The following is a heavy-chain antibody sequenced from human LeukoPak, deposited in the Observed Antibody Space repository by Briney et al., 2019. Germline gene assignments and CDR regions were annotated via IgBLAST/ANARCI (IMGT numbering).Heavy chain of an antibody. CDR1: GGSISSYF. V-gene: IGHV4-59*01. J-gene: IGHJ4*02. Sequence: SETLSLSCTVSGGSISSYFWNWIRQPPGKGLEWIGYIYDSESTNYNPSLKSRVTISVDTSKNQFSLKLSSVTAADTAVYYCARGLSGSYQIDYWGQGTLVTVSS. CDR3: ARGLSGSYQIDY. CDR2: IYDSEST. D-gene: IGHD1-26*01.